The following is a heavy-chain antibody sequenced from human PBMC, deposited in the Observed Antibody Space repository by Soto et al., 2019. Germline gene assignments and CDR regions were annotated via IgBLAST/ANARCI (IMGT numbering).Heavy chain of an antibody. CDR2: INAGNGNT. D-gene: IGHD4-4*01. Sequence: ASVKVSCKASGYTFTSYATHWVRQAPGQRLEWMGWINAGNGNTKYSQKFQGRVTITRDTSASTAYMELSSLRSEDTAVYYCARESGLGNDYSNYALAYWGQGTLVTVSS. CDR1: GYTFTSYA. CDR3: ARESGLGNDYSNYALAY. V-gene: IGHV1-3*01. J-gene: IGHJ4*02.